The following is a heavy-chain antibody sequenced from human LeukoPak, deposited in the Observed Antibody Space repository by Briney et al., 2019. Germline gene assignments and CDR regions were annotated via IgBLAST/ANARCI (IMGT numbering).Heavy chain of an antibody. V-gene: IGHV3-7*01. D-gene: IGHD3-3*01. CDR2: IKGDGSEK. Sequence: GGSLRLSCAASGFTFSSYWMTWVRQAPGKGLEGVGNIKGDGSEKYYVDSVKGRFTISRDNAKNSLYLQMNSLRAEDTAVYYCARDFRFLEDYWGQGTLVTVSS. CDR1: GFTFSSYW. CDR3: ARDFRFLEDY. J-gene: IGHJ4*02.